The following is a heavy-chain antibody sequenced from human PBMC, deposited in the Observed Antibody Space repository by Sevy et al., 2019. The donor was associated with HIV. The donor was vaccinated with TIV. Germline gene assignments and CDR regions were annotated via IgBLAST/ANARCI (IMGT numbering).Heavy chain of an antibody. J-gene: IGHJ6*02. Sequence: SETLSLTCIVSGGSIRDYYWSWIRQPPGKGPEWIGYIYYSGSTKYNPSLKSRVSISVDTSKNQFYLKLSSVTAADTAVYYCARVNYDSSGYYPTDYGMDVWGQGTTVTVSS. CDR3: ARVNYDSSGYYPTDYGMDV. CDR1: GGSIRDYY. V-gene: IGHV4-59*01. D-gene: IGHD3-22*01. CDR2: IYYSGST.